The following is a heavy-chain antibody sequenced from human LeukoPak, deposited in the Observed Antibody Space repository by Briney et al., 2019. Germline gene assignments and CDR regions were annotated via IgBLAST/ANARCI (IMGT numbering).Heavy chain of an antibody. CDR1: GGSISSSSYY. CDR3: ARARTSPNWFDP. Sequence: SETLSLTCTVSGGSISSSSYYWGWIRQPPGKGLEWIGYIYYSGSINRNPSLKSRVTISVDTSKNQFSLNLSSVTAADTAVYYCARARTSPNWFDPWGQGTLVTVSS. D-gene: IGHD1-14*01. J-gene: IGHJ5*02. CDR2: IYYSGSI. V-gene: IGHV4-61*05.